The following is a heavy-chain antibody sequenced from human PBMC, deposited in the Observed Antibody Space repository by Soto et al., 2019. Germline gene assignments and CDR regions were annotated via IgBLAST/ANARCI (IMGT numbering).Heavy chain of an antibody. CDR3: AKDSTTVTTSYYFDY. V-gene: IGHV3-30*04. Sequence: AGGSLRLSCTASGFTFGDYAMSWVRQAPGKGLEWVAVISYDGSNKYYADSVKGRFTISRDNSKNTLYLQMNSLRAEDTAVYYCAKDSTTVTTSYYFDYWGQGTLVTVSS. D-gene: IGHD4-17*01. J-gene: IGHJ4*02. CDR2: ISYDGSNK. CDR1: GFTFGDYA.